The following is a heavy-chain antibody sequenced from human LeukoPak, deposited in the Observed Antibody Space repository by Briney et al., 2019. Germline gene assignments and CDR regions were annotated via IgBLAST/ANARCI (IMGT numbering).Heavy chain of an antibody. CDR3: ARDSRDWFDP. J-gene: IGHJ5*02. D-gene: IGHD6-13*01. V-gene: IGHV4-39*02. CDR1: GGSISSSSYY. CDR2: IYYSGST. Sequence: SETLSLTCTVSGGSISSSSYYWGWIRQPPGKGLEWIGSIYYSGSTYYNPSLKSRVTISVDTSKNQFSLKLSSVTAADTAVYYCARDSRDWFDPWGQGTLVTVSS.